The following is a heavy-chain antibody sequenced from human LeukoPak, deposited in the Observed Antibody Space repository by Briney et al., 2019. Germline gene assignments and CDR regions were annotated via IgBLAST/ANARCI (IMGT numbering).Heavy chain of an antibody. CDR3: ARGRNDNGGMFFDS. CDR1: GGSIRTYY. Sequence: SETLSLTCTVSGGSIRTYYWNWIRQTPGKGREWIGFISYSGYTSYSPSLKSRVAISVDTAKSQFSLRLSSTTAADTAIYYCARGRNDNGGMFFDSWAQGTLVTVSP. J-gene: IGHJ4*02. D-gene: IGHD4-23*01. V-gene: IGHV4-59*01. CDR2: ISYSGYT.